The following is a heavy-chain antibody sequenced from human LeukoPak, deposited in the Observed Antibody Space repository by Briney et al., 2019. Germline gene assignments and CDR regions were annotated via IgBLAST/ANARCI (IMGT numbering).Heavy chain of an antibody. CDR1: GGSISSYY. J-gene: IGHJ3*02. CDR3: ASVAGDAFDI. CDR2: IYYSGST. V-gene: IGHV4-59*01. D-gene: IGHD3-10*01. Sequence: KSSETLSLTCTVSGGSISSYYWSWIRQPPGKGLEWIGYIYYSGSTNYNPSLKSRVTISVDTSKNQFSLKLSSVTAADTAVYYCASVAGDAFDIWGQGTMFTVSS.